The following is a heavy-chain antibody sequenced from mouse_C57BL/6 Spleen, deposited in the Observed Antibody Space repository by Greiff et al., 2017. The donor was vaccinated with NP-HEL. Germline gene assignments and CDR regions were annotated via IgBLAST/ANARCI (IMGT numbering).Heavy chain of an antibody. V-gene: IGHV1-7*01. J-gene: IGHJ4*01. CDR1: GYTFTSYW. Sequence: QVQLKQSGAELAKPGASVKLSCKASGYTFTSYWMHWVKQRPGQGLEWIGYINPSSGYTKYNQKFKDKATLTADKSSSTAYMQLSSLTYEDSAVYYCASMVTTNYAMDYWGQGTSVTVSS. CDR2: INPSSGYT. D-gene: IGHD2-2*01. CDR3: ASMVTTNYAMDY.